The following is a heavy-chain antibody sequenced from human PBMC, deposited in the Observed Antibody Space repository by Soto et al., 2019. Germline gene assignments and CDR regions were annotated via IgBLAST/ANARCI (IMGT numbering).Heavy chain of an antibody. CDR2: IYYSGST. V-gene: IGHV4-39*07. CDR1: GGSISSSSYY. J-gene: IGHJ4*02. D-gene: IGHD2-15*01. Sequence: SETLSLTYTVSGGSISSSSYYWGWIRQPPGKGLEWIGSIYYSGSTYYNPSLKSRVTISVDTSKNQFSLKLSSVTAADTAVYYCARGRVVVAAFDYWGQGTLVTVSS. CDR3: ARGRVVVAAFDY.